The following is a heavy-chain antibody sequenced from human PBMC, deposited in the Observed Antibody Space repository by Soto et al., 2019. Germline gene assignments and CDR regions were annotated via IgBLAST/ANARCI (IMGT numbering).Heavy chain of an antibody. CDR1: GDSINSSHW. J-gene: IGHJ6*02. CDR3: ARGSDGDSVGFYYYAMDV. D-gene: IGHD4-17*01. CDR2: ISHSGRT. V-gene: IGHV4-4*02. Sequence: SETLSLTCAVSGDSINSSHWLNWFLQPPGKGLEWIGQISHSGRTNYNPSLKSRVTISLDTAKNQFSLKVNSVTAADTAVYHCARGSDGDSVGFYYYAMDVWGQGTTVTVSS.